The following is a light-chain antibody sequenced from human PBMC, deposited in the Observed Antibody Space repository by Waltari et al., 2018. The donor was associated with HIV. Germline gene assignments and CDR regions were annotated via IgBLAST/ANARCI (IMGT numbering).Light chain of an antibody. CDR2: TNN. CDR1: SSNIPTNT. J-gene: IGLJ3*02. Sequence: QSVLTQPPSASGTPGQRVTISCSGSSSNIPTNTVNWYQQLPGTAPKPLIYTNNQRPSGVPARFSGSKSGTSASLAISGLQSDDDADYYCATWDDSLNGWVFGGGTRLTVL. CDR3: ATWDDSLNGWV. V-gene: IGLV1-44*01.